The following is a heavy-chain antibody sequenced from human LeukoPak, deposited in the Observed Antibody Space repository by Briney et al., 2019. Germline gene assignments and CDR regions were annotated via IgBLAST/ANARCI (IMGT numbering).Heavy chain of an antibody. J-gene: IGHJ4*02. D-gene: IGHD2/OR15-2a*01. Sequence: PGGSLRLSCAASGFTFSGYAMHWVRQAPGRGLEWLALISYDGSNQYYADSVKGRFTISRDNSKNTLYLQMDSLRVEDTAVYYCAKERRGWFSENWGQGTPVTVSS. CDR3: AKERRGWFSEN. CDR2: ISYDGSNQ. V-gene: IGHV3-30*02. CDR1: GFTFSGYA.